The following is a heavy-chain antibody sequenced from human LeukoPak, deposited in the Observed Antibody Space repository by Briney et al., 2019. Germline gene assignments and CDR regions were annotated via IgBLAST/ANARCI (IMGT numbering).Heavy chain of an antibody. CDR1: GYTFTSYG. V-gene: IGHV1-18*01. Sequence: ASVKVSCKASGYTFTSYGISWVRQAPGQGLEWMGWISAYNGNTNYAQKLQGRVTMTTDTSTSTAYMELRSLRSDDTAVYYCARTNRGYYDSSGYSLDDAFDIWGQGTMVTVSS. D-gene: IGHD3-22*01. CDR3: ARTNRGYYDSSGYSLDDAFDI. J-gene: IGHJ3*02. CDR2: ISAYNGNT.